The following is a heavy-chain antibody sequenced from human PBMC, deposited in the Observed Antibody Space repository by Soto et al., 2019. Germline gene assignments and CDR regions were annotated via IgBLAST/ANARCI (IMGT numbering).Heavy chain of an antibody. D-gene: IGHD3-16*01. CDR3: AKALGPYYYYGMDV. V-gene: IGHV3-23*01. J-gene: IGHJ6*02. Sequence: EVQLLESGGGLVQPGGSLRLSCVASGVTFSRYGMSWVRQAAGKGLEWVSGISGVGGSTYYADSVKGRFTISRDNSKNTLYLQMSSLRAEDTAVYYCAKALGPYYYYGMDVWGQGTTVTVSS. CDR1: GVTFSRYG. CDR2: ISGVGGST.